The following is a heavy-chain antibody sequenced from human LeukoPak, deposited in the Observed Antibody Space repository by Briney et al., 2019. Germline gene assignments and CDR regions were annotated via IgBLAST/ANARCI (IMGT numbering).Heavy chain of an antibody. Sequence: GASVKVSCKASGYNFKDYAINWVRQAPGQGLEWMGWINTNTGNPTYAQGFTGRFVFSLDTSVSTAYLQISSLKAEDTAVYYCAREYYLSAFDIWGQGTMVTVSS. CDR1: GYNFKDYA. V-gene: IGHV7-4-1*02. CDR3: AREYYLSAFDI. D-gene: IGHD2/OR15-2a*01. J-gene: IGHJ3*02. CDR2: INTNTGNP.